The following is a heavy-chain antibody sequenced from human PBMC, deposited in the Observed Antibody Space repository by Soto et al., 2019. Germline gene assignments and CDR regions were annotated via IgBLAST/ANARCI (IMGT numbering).Heavy chain of an antibody. CDR1: GGSISSSSYY. D-gene: IGHD3-3*01. V-gene: IGHV4-39*01. CDR2: IYYSGST. J-gene: IGHJ6*02. Sequence: ETLSLTCTVSGGSISSSSYYWGWIRQPPGKGLEWIGSIYYSGSTYHNPSLKSRVTISVDTSKNQFSLKLSSVTAADTAVYYCARRYYDFWSGLPTRYGMDVWGQGTTVTVSS. CDR3: ARRYYDFWSGLPTRYGMDV.